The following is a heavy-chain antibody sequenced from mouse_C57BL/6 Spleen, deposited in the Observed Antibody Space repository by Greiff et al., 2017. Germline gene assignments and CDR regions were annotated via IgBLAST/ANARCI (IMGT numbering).Heavy chain of an antibody. CDR1: GYTFTSYG. J-gene: IGHJ3*01. Sequence: QVQLQQSGAELARPGASVKLSCKASGYTFTSYGISWVKQRTGQGLEWIGEIYPRSGNTYYNEKFKGKATLTADKSSSTAYMEPRSLTSEDSAVYFCAGPYYGSSYGFAYWGQGTLVTVSA. D-gene: IGHD1-1*01. V-gene: IGHV1-81*01. CDR2: IYPRSGNT. CDR3: AGPYYGSSYGFAY.